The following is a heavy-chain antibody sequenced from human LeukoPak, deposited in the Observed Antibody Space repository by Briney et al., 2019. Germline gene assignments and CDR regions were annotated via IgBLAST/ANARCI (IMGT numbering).Heavy chain of an antibody. V-gene: IGHV3-30*18. CDR1: GFTFSSYG. CDR2: ISYDGSNK. D-gene: IGHD2-2*01. J-gene: IGHJ5*02. CDR3: AKDRSEYQLPENWFDP. Sequence: GGSLRLSCAASGFTFSSYGMHWVRQAPGKGLEGVAVISYDGSNKYYADSVKGRFTISRDNSKNTLYLQMNSLRAEDTAVYYCAKDRSEYQLPENWFDPWGQGTLVTVSS.